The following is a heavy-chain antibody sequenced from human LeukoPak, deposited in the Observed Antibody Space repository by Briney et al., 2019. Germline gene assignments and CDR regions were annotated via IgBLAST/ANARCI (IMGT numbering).Heavy chain of an antibody. Sequence: PGGSLRLSCAASGFTFSSYSMNWVRQAPGKGLEWVSSISSSSSYIYYADSVKGRFTISRDNAKNSLYLQMNSLRAEDTAVYYCARDSVVRGVIITTANYYYGMDVWGQGTTVTVSS. V-gene: IGHV3-21*01. CDR2: ISSSSSYI. CDR1: GFTFSSYS. CDR3: ARDSVVRGVIITTANYYYGMDV. D-gene: IGHD3-10*01. J-gene: IGHJ6*02.